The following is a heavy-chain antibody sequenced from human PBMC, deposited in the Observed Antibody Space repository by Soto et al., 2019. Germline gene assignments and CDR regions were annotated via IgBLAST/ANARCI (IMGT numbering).Heavy chain of an antibody. CDR3: ARDNRDCSSFNCYNPGRVFGLDV. V-gene: IGHV3-30-3*01. CDR1: GFNFNNYN. Sequence: QVQLVESGGGVVQPGRSLRLSCVASGFNFNNYNLHWVRQAPGNSLESVAVISFDGTTDYYPDSVKGRFTVSRDNFKNILSLQMDSLRPEDTAVYYCARDNRDCSSFNCYNPGRVFGLDVWGQGTTVTVSS. CDR2: ISFDGTTD. J-gene: IGHJ6*02. D-gene: IGHD2-2*02.